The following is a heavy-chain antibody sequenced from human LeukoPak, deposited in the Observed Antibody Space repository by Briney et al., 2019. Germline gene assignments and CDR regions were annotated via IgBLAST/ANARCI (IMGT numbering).Heavy chain of an antibody. CDR3: ARRSREFAQPFDY. CDR1: GGSISSGGYY. Sequence: ETLSLTCAVSGGSISSGGYYWGWIRQPPGKGLEWIGSIYYSGSTYYNPSLKSRVTVSVDTSKNQFSLKLSSVTAADTAVYYCARRSREFAQPFDYWGQGTLVTVSS. D-gene: IGHD1-26*01. V-gene: IGHV4-39*01. J-gene: IGHJ4*02. CDR2: IYYSGST.